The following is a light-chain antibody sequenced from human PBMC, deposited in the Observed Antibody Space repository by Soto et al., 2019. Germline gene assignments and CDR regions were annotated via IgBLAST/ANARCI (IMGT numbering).Light chain of an antibody. CDR1: RYIRSD. V-gene: IGKV1-17*01. J-gene: IGKJ5*01. CDR3: QQLNSFPIT. Sequence: DIQMPRSTSSVSASVLYIAKINCLASRYIRSDLSWYQRRPGQDPKVLIYTASSLQSGVPSRFSGSGSGTDFTLTISSLQPEDFATYYCQQLNSFPITFGQGTQLEIK. CDR2: TAS.